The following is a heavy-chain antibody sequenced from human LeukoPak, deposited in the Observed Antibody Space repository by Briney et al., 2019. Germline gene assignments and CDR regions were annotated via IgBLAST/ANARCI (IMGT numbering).Heavy chain of an antibody. V-gene: IGHV4-34*01. J-gene: IGHJ4*02. CDR3: AAYYYGSGSYYRRGYYFDY. D-gene: IGHD3-10*01. CDR1: GGSFSGYY. CDR2: INHSGST. Sequence: PSETLSLTCAVYGGSFSGYYWSWIRQPPGKGLEWIGEINHSGSTNYNPSLKSRVTISVDTSKNQFSLKLSSVTAADTAVYYCAAYYYGSGSYYRRGYYFDYWGQGTLVTVSS.